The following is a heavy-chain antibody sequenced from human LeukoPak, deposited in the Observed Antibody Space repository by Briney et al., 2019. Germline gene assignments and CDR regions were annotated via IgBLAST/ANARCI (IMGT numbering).Heavy chain of an antibody. J-gene: IGHJ3*02. CDR1: GGSISSSSYY. Sequence: SETLSLTCTVSGGSISSSSYYWGWIRQPPGKGLEWIGSIYYSGSTYYNPSLKSRVTISVDTSKNQFSLKLSSVAAADTAVYYCARDLYVVATTDAFDIWGQGTMVTVSS. D-gene: IGHD5-12*01. CDR2: IYYSGST. CDR3: ARDLYVVATTDAFDI. V-gene: IGHV4-39*07.